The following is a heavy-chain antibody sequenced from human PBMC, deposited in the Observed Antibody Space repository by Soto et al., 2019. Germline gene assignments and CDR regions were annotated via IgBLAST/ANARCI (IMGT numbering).Heavy chain of an antibody. J-gene: IGHJ5*02. Sequence: QVQLVESGGGVVQPGRSLRLSCVASGFSISRSAMHWVRQAPGKGLEWVAVIADDGSNKWYADSAKGRFTISRDNSKNTLYLDMSSLRAEDTAVYFCARDLQAGDDNVNWFAPWGQGTLVTVSS. CDR1: GFSISRSA. CDR3: ARDLQAGDDNVNWFAP. CDR2: IADDGSNK. V-gene: IGHV3-30-3*01. D-gene: IGHD1-1*01.